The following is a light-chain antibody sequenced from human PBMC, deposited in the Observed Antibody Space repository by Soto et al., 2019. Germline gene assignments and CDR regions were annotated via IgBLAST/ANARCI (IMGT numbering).Light chain of an antibody. CDR1: QSVSSTS. CDR3: QQYGSSPVT. J-gene: IGKJ5*01. Sequence: EIVITQSPTTLSFYPLEIATLSCRASQSVSSTSLAWYQQKPGQAPRLLISGASSRATGIPDRFSGSGSGTDFTLTISRLEPEDFALYYCQQYGSSPVTFGQGTRLEIK. V-gene: IGKV3-20*01. CDR2: GAS.